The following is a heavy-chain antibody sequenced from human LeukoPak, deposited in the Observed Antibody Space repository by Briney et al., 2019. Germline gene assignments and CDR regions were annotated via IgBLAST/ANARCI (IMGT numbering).Heavy chain of an antibody. CDR2: IRYDGSNK. V-gene: IGHV3-30*02. CDR1: GFTFSSYG. CDR3: AKGHKGFYYGSGSSFDY. Sequence: GGSLRLSCAASGFTFSSYGMHWVRQAPGKGLEWVAFIRYDGSNKYYADSVKGRFTISRDNSKNTQYLQMNSLRAEDTAVYYCAKGHKGFYYGSGSSFDYWGQGTLVTVSS. J-gene: IGHJ4*02. D-gene: IGHD3-10*01.